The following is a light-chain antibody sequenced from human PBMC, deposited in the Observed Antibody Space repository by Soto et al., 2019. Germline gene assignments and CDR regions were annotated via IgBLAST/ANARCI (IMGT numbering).Light chain of an antibody. J-gene: IGKJ1*01. CDR2: GAS. V-gene: IGKV1-5*01. CDR1: HSISTW. Sequence: DIQMTQSPSTLSASSGDRFTITFVASHSISTWLAWYQQKPGKAPKLLIYGASSLASGVPSRFSGSGSGTEFTLTISSLQPDDFATYYCQQHNGYSERMFGQGTKVDIK. CDR3: QQHNGYSERM.